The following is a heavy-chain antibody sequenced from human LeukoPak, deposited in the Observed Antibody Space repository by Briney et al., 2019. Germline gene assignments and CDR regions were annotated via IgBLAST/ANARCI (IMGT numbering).Heavy chain of an antibody. D-gene: IGHD2-8*02. CDR1: GYTFTSYG. V-gene: IGHV1-18*01. J-gene: IGHJ6*02. Sequence: RASVKVSCKASGYTFTSYGISWVRQAPGQGLEWMGWISAYNGNTNYAQKLQGRVTMTTDTSTSTAYMELRSLRSDDTAVYYCARVSAVWSNYYYYGMDVWGQGTTVTVSS. CDR3: ARVSAVWSNYYYYGMDV. CDR2: ISAYNGNT.